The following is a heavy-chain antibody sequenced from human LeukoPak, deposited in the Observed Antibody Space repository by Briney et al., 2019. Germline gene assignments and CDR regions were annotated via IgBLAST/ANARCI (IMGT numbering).Heavy chain of an antibody. Sequence: PSETLSLTCTVSGGSISSGGYYWSWIRQHPGKGLEWTGYIYYSGSTYYNPSLKSRVTISVDTSKNQFSLKLSSVTAADTAVYYCARGRGYSYGDNKFDYWGQGTLVTVSS. CDR1: GGSISSGGYY. D-gene: IGHD5-18*01. CDR3: ARGRGYSYGDNKFDY. CDR2: IYYSGST. V-gene: IGHV4-31*03. J-gene: IGHJ4*02.